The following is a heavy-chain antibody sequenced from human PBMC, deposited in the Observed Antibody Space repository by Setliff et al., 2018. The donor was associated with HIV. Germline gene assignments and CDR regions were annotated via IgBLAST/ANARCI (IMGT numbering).Heavy chain of an antibody. CDR1: GGSISSGYYY. CDR2: IYYSGST. D-gene: IGHD2-8*01. J-gene: IGHJ6*03. CDR3: ARGLALNGLLYYYYYMDV. Sequence: PSETLSLTCTVSGGSISSGYYYWSWIRQHPGKGLEWIGYIYYSGSTYYNPSLKSRVTISVDTSKNQFSLKLISVTAADTAVYYCARGLALNGLLYYYYYMDVWGKGTTVTVSS. V-gene: IGHV4-30-4*08.